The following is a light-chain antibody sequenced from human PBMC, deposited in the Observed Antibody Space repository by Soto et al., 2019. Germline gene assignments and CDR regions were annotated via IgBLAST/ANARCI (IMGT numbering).Light chain of an antibody. J-gene: IGLJ2*01. Sequence: QSVLTQPRSVSGSPGQSVTISCTGTSSDVGGYNYVTWYKQHPGKAPKLMIDDVSKLPSGVPDRFSGSKSGNTASLTISGLQAEDGGDYYCCSYAGSYSVVFGGGTKLTVL. CDR3: CSYAGSYSVV. CDR1: SSDVGGYNY. V-gene: IGLV2-11*01. CDR2: DVS.